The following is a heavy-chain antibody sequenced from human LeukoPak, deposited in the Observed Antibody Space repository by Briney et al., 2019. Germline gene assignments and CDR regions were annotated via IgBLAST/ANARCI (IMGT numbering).Heavy chain of an antibody. CDR2: ISYDGSKK. V-gene: IGHV3-30-3*01. J-gene: IGHJ4*02. CDR3: AGRGVYAFDY. CDR1: GFTFNTYA. D-gene: IGHD5/OR15-5a*01. Sequence: PGRSLRLSCAASGFTFNTYAIHWVRQAPGKGLEWVAVISYDGSKKYYADSVKGRLTISRDNSKNTLYLQVDSLRVDDTAVYYCAGRGVYAFDYWGQGTVVTVSS.